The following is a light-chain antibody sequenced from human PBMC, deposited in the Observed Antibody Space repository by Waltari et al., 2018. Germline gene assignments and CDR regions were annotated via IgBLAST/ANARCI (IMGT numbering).Light chain of an antibody. CDR2: DAS. V-gene: IGKV3-15*01. CDR1: PSVSSN. J-gene: IGKJ1*01. CDR3: QQYNNWPRT. Sequence: EIVMTQSPATLSVSPGERVTLSCRASPSVSSNLAWYQQRPGQAPRLLIYDASTRATDIPARISGSGSGTEFTLTISSLQSEDFAVYYCQQYNNWPRTFGQGTKVEIK.